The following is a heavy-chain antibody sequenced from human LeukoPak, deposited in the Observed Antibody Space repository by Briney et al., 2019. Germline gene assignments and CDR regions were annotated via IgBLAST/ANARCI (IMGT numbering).Heavy chain of an antibody. CDR3: SRGVWSSHNKQYFFDF. D-gene: IGHD6-19*01. CDR2: INAGNGNS. CDR1: GYTFTNYD. Sequence: ASVKVSCKASGYTFTNYDLNWVRQAPGQRLEWMAWINAGNGNSKYSQKFQGRVTITRDTSTNTAYMELGSLKSEDTAIYYCSRGVWSSHNKQYFFDFWGQGTLVTVSS. V-gene: IGHV1-3*01. J-gene: IGHJ4*02.